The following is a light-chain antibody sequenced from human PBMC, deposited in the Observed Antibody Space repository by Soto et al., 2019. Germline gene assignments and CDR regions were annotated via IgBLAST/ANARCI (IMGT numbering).Light chain of an antibody. CDR2: GAS. CDR1: ETVASN. V-gene: IGKV3-15*01. CDR3: QQYFEWPPMT. J-gene: IGKJ1*01. Sequence: VMTQSPATLSVSPGERATLSCWASETVASNLAWYQQKPGQAPRLLISGASTRAAGISDRFRGSGSGTEFTPTISSLRSEDSAIYYWQQYFEWPPMTFGQGTKVEI.